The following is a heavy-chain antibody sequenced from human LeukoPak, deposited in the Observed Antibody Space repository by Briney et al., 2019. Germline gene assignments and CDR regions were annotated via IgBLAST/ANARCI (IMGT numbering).Heavy chain of an antibody. CDR1: GFTFSNYW. Sequence: GGSLRLSCTASGFTFSNYWMSWVRQAPGKGLEWVANIKQDGSVQYYVDSVKGRFTISRDNAKNSLYLQMNSLRAEDTAVYYCARVVTPRGYLDYWGQGTLVTVSS. D-gene: IGHD4-23*01. J-gene: IGHJ4*02. CDR3: ARVVTPRGYLDY. CDR2: IKQDGSVQ. V-gene: IGHV3-7*01.